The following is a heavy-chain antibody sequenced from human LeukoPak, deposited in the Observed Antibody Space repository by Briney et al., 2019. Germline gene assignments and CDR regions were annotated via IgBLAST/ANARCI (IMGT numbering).Heavy chain of an antibody. CDR1: GFTLSNYG. Sequence: PGGSLRLPCAVSGFTLSNYGMSWVRQAPGKGLEWVAGIGGSGGGTNYADSVKGRFTISRDNPKNTLYLQMNSLRAEDTAVYFCAKRGVVIRVILVGFHKEAYYFDSWGQGALVTVSS. CDR3: AKRGVVIRVILVGFHKEAYYFDS. D-gene: IGHD3-22*01. J-gene: IGHJ4*02. CDR2: IGGSGGGT. V-gene: IGHV3-23*01.